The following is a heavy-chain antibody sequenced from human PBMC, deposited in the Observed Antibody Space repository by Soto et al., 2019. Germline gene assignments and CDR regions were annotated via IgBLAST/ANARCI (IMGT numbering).Heavy chain of an antibody. J-gene: IGHJ6*02. CDR3: ARARYFDHPTDYYYYYGMDV. D-gene: IGHD3-9*01. CDR2: INPNSGGT. V-gene: IGHV1-2*02. Sequence: VSVKVSCKASGYTFTGYYMHWVRQAPGQGLEWMGWINPNSGGTNYAQKFQGRVTMTRDTSISTAYMELSRLRSDDTAVYYCARARYFDHPTDYYYYYGMDVWGQGTTVTVSS. CDR1: GYTFTGYY.